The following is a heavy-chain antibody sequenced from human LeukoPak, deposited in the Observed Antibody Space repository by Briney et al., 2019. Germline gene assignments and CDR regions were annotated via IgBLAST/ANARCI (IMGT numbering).Heavy chain of an antibody. Sequence: GGSLRLSCEASGFTFSSYWMSWVRQAPGKGLEWVANIKQGGSEKYYVDSLKGRFTVSRDNAKNSLYLQINSLRVGDTAVYFCARVGAATFYWYYMDVWGKGTTVTVSS. CDR2: IKQGGSEK. CDR3: ARVGAATFYWYYMDV. J-gene: IGHJ6*03. CDR1: GFTFSSYW. V-gene: IGHV3-7*01. D-gene: IGHD2-15*01.